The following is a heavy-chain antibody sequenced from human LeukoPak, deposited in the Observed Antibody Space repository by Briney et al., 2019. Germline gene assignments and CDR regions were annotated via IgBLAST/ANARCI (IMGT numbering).Heavy chain of an antibody. CDR2: SIPILGIA. CDR1: GGTFSSYA. CDR3: ARDGNSGYDY. D-gene: IGHD5-12*01. V-gene: IGHV1-69*04. J-gene: IGHJ4*02. Sequence: GASVKVSCKASGGTFSSYAISWVRQAPGQGLEWMGRSIPILGIANYAQKFQGRVTITADKSTSTAYMELSSLRSEDTAVYYCARDGNSGYDYWGQGTLVTVSS.